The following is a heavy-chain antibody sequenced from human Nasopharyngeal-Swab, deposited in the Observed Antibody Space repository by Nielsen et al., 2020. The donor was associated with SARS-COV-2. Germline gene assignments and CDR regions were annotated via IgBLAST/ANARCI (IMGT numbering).Heavy chain of an antibody. CDR1: GFTFSSYA. CDR3: ALAPYGMDV. D-gene: IGHD3-16*01. Sequence: GESLKISCAASGFTFSSYAMSWVRQAPGKGLEWVSAISGSGGSTYYADSVKGRFTISRDNAKNSLYLQMNSLRAEDTAVYYCALAPYGMDVWGQGTTVTVSS. V-gene: IGHV3-23*01. CDR2: ISGSGGST. J-gene: IGHJ6*02.